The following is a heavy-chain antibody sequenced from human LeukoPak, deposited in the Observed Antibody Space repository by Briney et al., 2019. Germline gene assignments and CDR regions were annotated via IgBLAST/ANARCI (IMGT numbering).Heavy chain of an antibody. CDR1: GDSVSNSSAA. J-gene: IGHJ4*02. Sequence: SQTLSLTCAISGDSVSNSSAAWNWIRQSPSRGLEWLGRTFYRSKWGTNYALSVKSRITINADTFKNQISLQLNSVTPEDSAIYCARGTGAPDFGFWGQGTLVTVSS. D-gene: IGHD1-26*01. V-gene: IGHV6-1*01. CDR3: ARGTGAPDFGF. CDR2: TFYRSKWGT.